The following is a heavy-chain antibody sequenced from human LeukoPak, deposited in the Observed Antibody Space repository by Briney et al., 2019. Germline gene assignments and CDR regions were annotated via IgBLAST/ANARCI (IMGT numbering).Heavy chain of an antibody. D-gene: IGHD3-22*01. Sequence: GGSLRLSCAASGFTFSNYAMSWVRQAPGKGLEWVPTLGGRGVLTYYADSVRGRFTVSRDNSKNTLYLQMNSLRAEDTAVYYCARRDVSGYYALDYWGQGFLVTVSS. CDR3: ARRDVSGYYALDY. J-gene: IGHJ4*02. CDR1: GFTFSNYA. V-gene: IGHV3-23*01. CDR2: LGGRGVLT.